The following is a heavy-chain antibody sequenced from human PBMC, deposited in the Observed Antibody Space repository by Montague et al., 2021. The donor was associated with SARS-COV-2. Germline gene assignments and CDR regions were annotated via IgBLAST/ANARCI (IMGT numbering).Heavy chain of an antibody. CDR3: ARGQTHGDYFYGMDV. D-gene: IGHD4-17*01. Sequence: SETLSLTCTVSGGSISSYYWSWIRQPPGKGLEWIGYIYYSGSTNYNPSLKSRVTISVDTSKNQFSQKLSSVTAADTAVYYCARGQTHGDYFYGMDVWGQGTTVTVSS. CDR2: IYYSGST. V-gene: IGHV4-59*12. J-gene: IGHJ6*02. CDR1: GGSISSYY.